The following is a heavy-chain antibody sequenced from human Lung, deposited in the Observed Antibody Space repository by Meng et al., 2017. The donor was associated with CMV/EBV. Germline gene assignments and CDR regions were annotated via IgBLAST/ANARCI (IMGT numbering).Heavy chain of an antibody. D-gene: IGHD2-2*02. V-gene: IGHV3-30*02. Sequence: GGSLKISCAASGFTFSSYGMHWVRQAPGKGLEWVAFIRYDGSNKYYADSVKGRFTISRDNSKNTLYLQMNSLRAEDTAVYYCASQDIVVVPAAIRNYYYYGMDVWGQGTTVTVSS. J-gene: IGHJ6*02. CDR3: ASQDIVVVPAAIRNYYYYGMDV. CDR2: IRYDGSNK. CDR1: GFTFSSYG.